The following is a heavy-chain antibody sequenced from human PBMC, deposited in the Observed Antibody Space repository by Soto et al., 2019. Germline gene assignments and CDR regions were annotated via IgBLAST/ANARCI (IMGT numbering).Heavy chain of an antibody. J-gene: IGHJ4*02. CDR2: ISAYNGNT. Sequence: QVQLVQSGAEVKKPGASVKVSCKASGYTFTSYGISWVRQAPGQGLEWMGWISAYNGNTNYAQKLKGRVTMTTDTPPSTADMELRILRSDDTAVYYCARVYRITMVRGELSEYWGQGTLVTVSS. CDR3: ARVYRITMVRGELSEY. CDR1: GYTFTSYG. D-gene: IGHD3-10*01. V-gene: IGHV1-18*01.